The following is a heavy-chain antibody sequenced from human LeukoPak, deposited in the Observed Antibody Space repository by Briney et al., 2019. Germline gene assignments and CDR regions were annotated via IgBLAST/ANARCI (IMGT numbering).Heavy chain of an antibody. J-gene: IGHJ4*02. D-gene: IGHD7-27*01. Sequence: ASVKVSCKASGYTFTSYGISWVRQAPGQGLEWMGWISAYNGNTNYAQKLQGRVTMTTDTSTSTAYVELRSLRSDDTAVYYCARAPLANWGKASDSYFDYWGQGTLVTVSS. V-gene: IGHV1-18*01. CDR3: ARAPLANWGKASDSYFDY. CDR2: ISAYNGNT. CDR1: GYTFTSYG.